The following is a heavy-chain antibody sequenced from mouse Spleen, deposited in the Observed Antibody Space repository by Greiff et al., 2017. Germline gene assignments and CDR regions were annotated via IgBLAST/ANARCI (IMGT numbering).Heavy chain of an antibody. V-gene: IGHV1-82*01. Sequence: QVQLKESGPELVKPGASVKISCKASGYAFSSSWMNWVKQRPGKGLEWIGRIYPGDGDTNYNGKFKGKATLTADKSSSTAYMQLSSLTSEDSAVYFCARWDYYGSSYAAMDYWGQGTSVTVSS. J-gene: IGHJ4*01. D-gene: IGHD1-1*01. CDR1: GYAFSSSW. CDR2: IYPGDGDT. CDR3: ARWDYYGSSYAAMDY.